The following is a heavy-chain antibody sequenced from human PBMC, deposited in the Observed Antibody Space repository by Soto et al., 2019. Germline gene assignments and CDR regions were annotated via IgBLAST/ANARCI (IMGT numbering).Heavy chain of an antibody. CDR3: AKAAGTQTPGIKY. D-gene: IGHD6-13*01. J-gene: IGHJ4*02. V-gene: IGHV3-30*18. CDR1: GFTFSSYG. CDR2: ISYDGSNK. Sequence: GGSLRLSCAASGFTFSSYGMHWVRQAPGKGLEWVAVISYDGSNKYYADSVKGRFTISRDNSKNTLYLQMNSLRAEDTAVYYCAKAAGTQTPGIKYWGQGTLVTVSS.